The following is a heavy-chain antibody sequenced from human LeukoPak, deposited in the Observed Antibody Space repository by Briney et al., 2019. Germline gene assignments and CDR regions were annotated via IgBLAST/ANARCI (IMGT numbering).Heavy chain of an antibody. Sequence: PSETLSLTCAVYGGSFSGYHWSWIRQPPGKGLEWIGEINHSGSTNYNPSLKSRVTISVDTSKNQFSLKLSSVTAADTAVYYCARANWGRSDYWGQGTLVTVSS. CDR1: GGSFSGYH. D-gene: IGHD7-27*01. J-gene: IGHJ4*02. CDR2: INHSGST. CDR3: ARANWGRSDY. V-gene: IGHV4-34*01.